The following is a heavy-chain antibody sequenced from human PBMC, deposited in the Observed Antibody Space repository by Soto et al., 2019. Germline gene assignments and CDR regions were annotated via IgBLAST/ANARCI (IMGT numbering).Heavy chain of an antibody. V-gene: IGHV2-26*01. Sequence: SGPTLVNPTETLTLTCSASGFSLSKARMGESRNRQPPGKAMEWLAHIFWNDERSYNTSLKGRLTISRDTSKSQVVLTMTNVDPVDTGTYFCARALREGLPIYYFDSWGQGTLVTVSS. CDR2: IFWNDER. CDR3: ARALREGLPIYYFDS. CDR1: GFSLSKARMG. D-gene: IGHD1-26*01. J-gene: IGHJ4*02.